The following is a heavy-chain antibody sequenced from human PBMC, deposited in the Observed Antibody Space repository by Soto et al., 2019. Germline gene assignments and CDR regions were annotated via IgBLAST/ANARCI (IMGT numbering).Heavy chain of an antibody. CDR1: GYTLTEFS. J-gene: IGHJ6*02. CDR3: ATTLGSSLQNDYYGMDV. D-gene: IGHD6-6*01. Sequence: VASVKVFCKVSGYTLTEFSMHWVRQAPGKGLEWMGGFDPEDAETIYAQKFQGRVTMTEDTSTDTAYMELSSLRSEDTAVYYCATTLGSSLQNDYYGMDVWGQGTTVTVSS. V-gene: IGHV1-24*01. CDR2: FDPEDAET.